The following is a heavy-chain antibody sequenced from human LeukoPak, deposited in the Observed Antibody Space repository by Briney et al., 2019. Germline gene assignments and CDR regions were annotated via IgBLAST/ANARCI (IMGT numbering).Heavy chain of an antibody. CDR2: VTHDGRI. J-gene: IGHJ4*02. V-gene: IGHV4-34*01. D-gene: IGHD4-17*01. CDR1: GGSFSGSY. Sequence: PSETLSLTCAVYGGSFSGSYWNWIRQPPGKGLQWIGEVTHDGRINYNPSLRGRVTISVDTSMNQFSLRLTSVTAPDTAVYYCATTYGDFSDFDSWAQGTLDTVSS. CDR3: ATTYGDFSDFDS.